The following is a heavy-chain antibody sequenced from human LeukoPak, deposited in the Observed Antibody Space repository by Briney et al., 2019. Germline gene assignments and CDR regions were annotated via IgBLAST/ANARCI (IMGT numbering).Heavy chain of an antibody. CDR1: GYTFTSYD. D-gene: IGHD2-2*01. J-gene: IGHJ3*02. V-gene: IGHV1-8*01. CDR3: ARALLDIVVVPAANLDAFDI. Sequence: ASVKVSCKASGYTFTSYDINWVRQATGQGLEWMGWMNPHSGNTGYAQKFQGRVTMTRNTSISTAYMELSSLRSEDTAVYYCARALLDIVVVPAANLDAFDIWGQGTMVTVSS. CDR2: MNPHSGNT.